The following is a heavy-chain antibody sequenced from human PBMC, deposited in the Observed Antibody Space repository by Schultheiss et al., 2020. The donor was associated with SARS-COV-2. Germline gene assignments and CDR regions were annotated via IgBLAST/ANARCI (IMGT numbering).Heavy chain of an antibody. V-gene: IGHV3-13*05. D-gene: IGHD2-21*02. CDR1: GFTFFSYD. Sequence: GGSLRLSCAASGFTFFSYDMHWVRQAAGKGLEWVSTIHTAGDPYYPGSVRGRFTISRENAKDSLYLQMNSLRAGDTAVYYCARSSPRSNRDYYSHGMDVWGQGTTVTVSS. CDR3: ARSSPRSNRDYYSHGMDV. J-gene: IGHJ6*02. CDR2: IHTAGDP.